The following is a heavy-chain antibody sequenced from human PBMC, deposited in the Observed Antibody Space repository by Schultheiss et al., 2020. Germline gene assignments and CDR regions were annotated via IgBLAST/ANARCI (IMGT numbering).Heavy chain of an antibody. CDR3: ARGGWPNYFDY. V-gene: IGHV4-31*03. J-gene: IGHJ4*02. CDR1: GGSISSGGYY. Sequence: SETLSLTCTVSGGSISSGGYYWSWIRQHPGKGLEWIGYIYYSGSTYYNPSLKSRVTISVDTSKNQFSLKLSSVTAADTAVYYCARGGWPNYFDYWGQGTLVTVS. CDR2: IYYSGST. D-gene: IGHD6-19*01.